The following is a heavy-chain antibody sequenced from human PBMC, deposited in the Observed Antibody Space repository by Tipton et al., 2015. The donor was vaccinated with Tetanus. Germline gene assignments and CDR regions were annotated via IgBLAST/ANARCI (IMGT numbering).Heavy chain of an antibody. D-gene: IGHD3-10*01. CDR2: IKEDGGEK. Sequence: SLRLSCAASGFTFSGDWMSWVRQAPGKGLEWVANIKEDGGEKYYVDFVKGRFTISRDNAKNSLYLQMRSLRAEDTAVYYCVAGGAFDYWGQGTLVAVSS. V-gene: IGHV3-7*01. J-gene: IGHJ4*02. CDR3: VAGGAFDY. CDR1: GFTFSGDW.